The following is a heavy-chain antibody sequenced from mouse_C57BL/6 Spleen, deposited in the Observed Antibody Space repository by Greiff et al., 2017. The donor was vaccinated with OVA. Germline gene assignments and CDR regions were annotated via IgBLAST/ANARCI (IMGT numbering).Heavy chain of an antibody. J-gene: IGHJ4*01. CDR3: ARRGAH. Sequence: VKLMESGPELVKPGASVKISCKVSGYAFSSSWMNWVKQRPGKGLEWIGRIYPGDGDTNYNGKFKGKATLTADKSSSTAYMQLSSLTSEDSAVYFCARRGAHWGQGTSVTVSS. CDR1: GYAFSSSW. CDR2: IYPGDGDT. V-gene: IGHV1-82*01.